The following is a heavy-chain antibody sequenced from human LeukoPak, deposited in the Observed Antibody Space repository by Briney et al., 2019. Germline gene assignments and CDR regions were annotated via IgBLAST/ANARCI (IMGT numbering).Heavy chain of an antibody. CDR3: AKALYCGGDCYNY. J-gene: IGHJ4*02. Sequence: GGSLRLSCAASGFTFSSYGMHWVRQAPGKGLEWVAFIRYDGSNKYYADSVKGRFTISRDNSRNTVYLQMNSLRAEDTAVYYCAKALYCGGDCYNYWGQGTLVTVSS. V-gene: IGHV3-30*02. CDR1: GFTFSSYG. D-gene: IGHD2-21*02. CDR2: IRYDGSNK.